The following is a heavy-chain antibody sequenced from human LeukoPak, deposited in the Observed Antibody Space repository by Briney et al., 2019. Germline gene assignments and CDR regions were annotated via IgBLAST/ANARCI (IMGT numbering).Heavy chain of an antibody. Sequence: PGGSLRLSCAASGFTFSSYSMNRVRQAPGKGLEWVSYISSSSSTIYYADSVKGRFTISRDNAKNSLYLQMNSLRAEDTAVYYCAKVRGDRYGSGSFDYWGQGTLVTVSS. D-gene: IGHD3-10*01. CDR3: AKVRGDRYGSGSFDY. CDR1: GFTFSSYS. CDR2: ISSSSSTI. J-gene: IGHJ4*02. V-gene: IGHV3-48*04.